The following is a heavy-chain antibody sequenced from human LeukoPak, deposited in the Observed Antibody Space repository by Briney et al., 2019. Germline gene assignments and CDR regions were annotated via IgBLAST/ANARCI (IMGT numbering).Heavy chain of an antibody. J-gene: IGHJ4*02. CDR3: ARDLHSSGYSPIEY. V-gene: IGHV3-21*01. CDR2: ISSSSSYI. CDR1: GFTFSSYS. Sequence: GGSLRLSCAASGFTFSSYSMNWVRQAPGKGLEWVSSISSSSSYIYYADSVKGRFTISRDNAKNSLYLQMNSLRAEDTAVYYCARDLHSSGYSPIEYWGQGTLVTVSS. D-gene: IGHD3-22*01.